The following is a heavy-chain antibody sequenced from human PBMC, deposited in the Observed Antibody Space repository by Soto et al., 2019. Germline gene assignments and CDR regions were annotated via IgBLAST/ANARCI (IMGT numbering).Heavy chain of an antibody. CDR3: ARAGWFGELLGFTWFDP. J-gene: IGHJ5*02. V-gene: IGHV4-4*07. CDR2: IYTSGST. Sequence: SETLSLTCTVSGGSISSYYWSWIRQPAGKGLEWIGRIYTSGSTNYNPSLKSRVTMSVDTSKNQFSLKLSSVTAADTAVYYCARAGWFGELLGFTWFDPWGQGTLVTVSS. CDR1: GGSISSYY. D-gene: IGHD3-10*01.